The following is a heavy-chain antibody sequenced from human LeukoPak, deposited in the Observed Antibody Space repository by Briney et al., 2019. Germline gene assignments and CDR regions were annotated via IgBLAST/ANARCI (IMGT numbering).Heavy chain of an antibody. CDR3: ARPNFYCSGGSCSHDAFDI. CDR2: INHSGST. D-gene: IGHD2-15*01. CDR1: GGSFSGYY. J-gene: IGHJ3*02. Sequence: SETLSLTCAVYGGSFSGYYWSWTRQPPGKGLEWIGEINHSGSTNYNPSLKSRVTISVDTSKNQFSLKLSSVTAADTAVYYCARPNFYCSGGSCSHDAFDIWGQGTMVTVSS. V-gene: IGHV4-34*01.